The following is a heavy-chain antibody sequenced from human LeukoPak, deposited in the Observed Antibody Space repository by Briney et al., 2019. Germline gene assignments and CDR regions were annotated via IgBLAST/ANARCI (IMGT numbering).Heavy chain of an antibody. Sequence: GTSVKVSCKASGFTFIRSAVQGVRQARGQRLEWIGWIVVGSGKTNYAQKFQERVTITRDMSTSTAYMELSSLRSEDTAVYYCAADGDILTGYYKFDYWGQGTLVTVSS. CDR3: AADGDILTGYYKFDY. D-gene: IGHD3-9*01. J-gene: IGHJ4*02. CDR1: GFTFIRSA. CDR2: IVVGSGKT. V-gene: IGHV1-58*01.